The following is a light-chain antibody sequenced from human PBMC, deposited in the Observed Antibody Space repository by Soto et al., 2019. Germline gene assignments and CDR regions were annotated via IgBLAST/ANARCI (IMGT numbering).Light chain of an antibody. Sequence: QPVLTQPASVSGSPGQSITISCIGTSSDIGVYKYVSWYQQHPGKAPNLMIYEVSNRPSGVSNRFSGSKSGNTASLTISGLQAEDEADYYCSSYTSSSTVVFGGGTKVTVL. V-gene: IGLV2-14*01. CDR1: SSDIGVYKY. CDR2: EVS. J-gene: IGLJ2*01. CDR3: SSYTSSSTVV.